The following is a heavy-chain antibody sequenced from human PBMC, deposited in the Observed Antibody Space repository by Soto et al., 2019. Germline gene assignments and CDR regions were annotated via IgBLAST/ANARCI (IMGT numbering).Heavy chain of an antibody. CDR3: ARARYQWLVRGYYFDD. D-gene: IGHD6-19*01. V-gene: IGHV4-34*01. J-gene: IGHJ4*02. CDR1: GGSFSGYY. Sequence: PSETLSLTCAVYGGSFSGYYWSWIRQPPGKGLEWIGEINHSGSTNYNPSLKSRVTISVDTSKNQFSLKLSSVTAADTAVYYCARARYQWLVRGYYFDDWGQGTRVPVAS. CDR2: INHSGST.